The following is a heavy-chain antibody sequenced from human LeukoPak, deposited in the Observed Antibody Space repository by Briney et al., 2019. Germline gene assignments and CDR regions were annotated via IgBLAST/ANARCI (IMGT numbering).Heavy chain of an antibody. CDR1: GFTFSSYS. D-gene: IGHD4-23*01. Sequence: PGTSPRLSCAASGFTFSSYSMNWVRQAPGKGLEWVSSISSSSSYIYYGDSVKGRFTISRDNAKNSLYLQMNSLRAEDTAVYYCARSTTVVTQFDYWGQGTLVTVSS. CDR3: ARSTTVVTQFDY. J-gene: IGHJ4*02. CDR2: ISSSSSYI. V-gene: IGHV3-21*01.